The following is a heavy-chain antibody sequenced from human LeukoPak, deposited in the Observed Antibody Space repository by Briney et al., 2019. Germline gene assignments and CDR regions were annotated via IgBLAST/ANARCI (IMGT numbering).Heavy chain of an antibody. CDR1: GXXXSNAW. CDR3: TTATLLRFSGWTVLTPEGMDV. V-gene: IGHV3-15*01. D-gene: IGHD3-3*01. J-gene: IGHJ6*02. CDR2: XXXXXXXXXT. Sequence: GGSLRLSCAASGXXXSNAWXXXVRQVPXXXXXXXXXXXXXXXXXXTDYSAPVKGRFIISRDDSKNTMYLQMNSLMPEDTGLYYCTTATLLRFSGWTVLTPEGMDVWGRGTSVIVSS.